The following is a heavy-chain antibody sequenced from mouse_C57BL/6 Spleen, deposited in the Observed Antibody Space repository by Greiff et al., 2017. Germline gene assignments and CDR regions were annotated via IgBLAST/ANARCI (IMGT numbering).Heavy chain of an antibody. CDR3: ARIDGYQGYFDV. J-gene: IGHJ1*03. CDR1: GYTFTDYN. Sequence: EVQLQQSGPELVKPGASVKIPCKASGYTFTDYNMDWVKQSPGQSLEWIGVINPNNGGTIYNQKFKGKATLTVDNSSSTAYMELRSLTSEDTAVYYCARIDGYQGYFDVWGTGTTVTVSS. CDR2: INPNNGGT. V-gene: IGHV1-18*01. D-gene: IGHD2-3*01.